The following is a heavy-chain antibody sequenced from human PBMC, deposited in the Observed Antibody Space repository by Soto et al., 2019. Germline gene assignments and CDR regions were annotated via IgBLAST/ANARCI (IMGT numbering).Heavy chain of an antibody. CDR3: ARERREYSSSWVFYYYGMDV. CDR1: GYTFTSYY. Sequence: GASVKVSCKASGYTFTSYYMHWVRQAPGQRLEMMGIINPSGGSTSYAQKFQGRVTMTRDTSTSTVYMELSSLRSEDTAVYYCARERREYSSSWVFYYYGMDVWGQGTTVTVSS. D-gene: IGHD6-6*01. J-gene: IGHJ6*02. V-gene: IGHV1-46*01. CDR2: INPSGGST.